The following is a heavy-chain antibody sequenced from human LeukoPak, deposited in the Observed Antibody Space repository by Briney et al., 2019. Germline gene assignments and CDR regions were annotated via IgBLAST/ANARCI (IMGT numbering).Heavy chain of an antibody. CDR1: GFTFGSYA. Sequence: GSLSLSCAASGFTFGSYALNWVRQAPGKGLEWVSGISGSGGSTYYADSVKGRFTISRDNAKNSLYLQMNSLRAEDTAVYYCARVDYWGQGTLVTVSS. CDR2: ISGSGGST. V-gene: IGHV3-23*01. CDR3: ARVDY. J-gene: IGHJ4*02.